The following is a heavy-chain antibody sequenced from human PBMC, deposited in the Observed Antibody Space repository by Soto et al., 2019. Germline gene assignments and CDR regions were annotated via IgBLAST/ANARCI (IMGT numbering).Heavy chain of an antibody. CDR1: GFTFSNAW. CDR2: IKSKTDGGTT. J-gene: IGHJ6*02. D-gene: IGHD5-18*01. Sequence: EVQLVESGGGLVKPGGSLRLSCAASGFTFSNAWMSWVRQAPGKGLEWVGRIKSKTDGGTTDYAAPVKGRFTISRDDSKNTLYLQMNSLKTEDTAVYYCTTTTSIQLWLAGPGYYYGMDVWGQGTTVTVSS. V-gene: IGHV3-15*01. CDR3: TTTTSIQLWLAGPGYYYGMDV.